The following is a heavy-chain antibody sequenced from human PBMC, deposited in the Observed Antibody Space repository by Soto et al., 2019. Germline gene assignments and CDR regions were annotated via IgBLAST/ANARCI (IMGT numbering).Heavy chain of an antibody. V-gene: IGHV6-1*01. CDR2: TYYRSKWYI. Sequence: QVQLQQSGPGLVKTSQTLSLTCAISGDSVSSNDATWDWIRQSPSRGLEWLGRTYYRSKWYIDYAFSLKSRITINPHPSNNHLPLQLNSVTPYDTPVYYCVTLVANTWLDSWPPGTLVTVSS. D-gene: IGHD2-2*01. CDR1: GDSVSSNDAT. CDR3: VTLVANTWLDS. J-gene: IGHJ5*01.